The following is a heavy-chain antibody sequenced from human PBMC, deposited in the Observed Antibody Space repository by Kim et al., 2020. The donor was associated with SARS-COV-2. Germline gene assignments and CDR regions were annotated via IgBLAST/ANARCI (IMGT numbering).Heavy chain of an antibody. J-gene: IGHJ4*02. D-gene: IGHD3-3*01. Sequence: SLRLSCAASGFTFSSYGMHWVRQAPGKGLEWVAVISYDGSNKYYADSVKGRFTISRDNSKNTLYLQMNSLRAEDTAVYYCAKVGGLEWLLHFDYWGQGTLVTVSS. CDR2: ISYDGSNK. CDR1: GFTFSSYG. V-gene: IGHV3-30*18. CDR3: AKVGGLEWLLHFDY.